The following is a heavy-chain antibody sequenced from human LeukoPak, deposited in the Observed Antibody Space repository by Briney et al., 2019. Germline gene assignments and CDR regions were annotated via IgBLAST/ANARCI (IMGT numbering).Heavy chain of an antibody. D-gene: IGHD2-2*01. CDR3: ARGGVVRDPDVFDF. V-gene: IGHV4-30-4*08. J-gene: IGHJ3*01. Sequence: SETLSLTCTVSGGSISRNNNPWSWIRQPPRKSLEWIGYIYYSGSTYSNPSLKSRVTISVDTSKNQFSLRLSSVTAADTAVYYCARGGVVRDPDVFDFWGQGTMVTVSS. CDR1: GGSISRNNNP. CDR2: IYYSGST.